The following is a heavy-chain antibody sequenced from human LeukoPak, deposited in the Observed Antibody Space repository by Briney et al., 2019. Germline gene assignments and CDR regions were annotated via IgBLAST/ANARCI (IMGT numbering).Heavy chain of an antibody. CDR2: ISYDGSNK. CDR3: ARDPAGFSTTPGFDP. Sequence: GGSLRLSCAASGFTFNRNAISWVRQAPGKGLEWVAVISYDGSNKYYADSVKGRFTISRDNSKNTLYLQMNSLRAEDTAVYYCARDPAGFSTTPGFDPWGQGTLVTVSS. J-gene: IGHJ5*02. D-gene: IGHD1-1*01. V-gene: IGHV3-30*01. CDR1: GFTFNRNA.